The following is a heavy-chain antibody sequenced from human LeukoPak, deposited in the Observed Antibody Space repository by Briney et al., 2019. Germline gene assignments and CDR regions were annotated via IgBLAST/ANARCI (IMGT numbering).Heavy chain of an antibody. V-gene: IGHV1-2*02. CDR3: ARGGIVGARNWFDP. CDR1: GYTFTGHY. CDR2: INPNSGGT. Sequence: GASVNVSCKASGYTFTGHYVHWVRQAPGQGLEWMGWINPNSGGTNYAQKFQGRVTMTRDTSIGTAYMELSGLRSDDTAIYYCARGGIVGARNWFDPWGQGTLVTVSS. J-gene: IGHJ5*02. D-gene: IGHD1-26*01.